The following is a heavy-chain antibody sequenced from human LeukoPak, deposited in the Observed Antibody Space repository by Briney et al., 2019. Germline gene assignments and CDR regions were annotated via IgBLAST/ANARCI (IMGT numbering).Heavy chain of an antibody. Sequence: SETLSLTCTVSGGSISSYYWSWIRQPPGKGLEWIGYIYYSGSTNYNPSLKSRVTISVDTSKNQFSLKLSSVTAADTALYYCARAYDYVWGSYRASFDYWGQGTLVTVSS. CDR1: GGSISSYY. V-gene: IGHV4-59*08. J-gene: IGHJ4*02. D-gene: IGHD3-16*02. CDR2: IYYSGST. CDR3: ARAYDYVWGSYRASFDY.